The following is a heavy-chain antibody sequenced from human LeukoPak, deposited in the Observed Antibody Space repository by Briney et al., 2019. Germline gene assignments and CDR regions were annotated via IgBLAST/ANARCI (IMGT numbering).Heavy chain of an antibody. CDR2: INPNSGGT. J-gene: IGHJ4*02. Sequence: ASVKVSCKASGYTFTGYYMHWVRQAPGQGLEWMGWINPNSGGTNYAQKFQGRVTMTRDTSISTAYMKLSRLRSDDTAVYYCARDHVAVAGYYFDYWGQGTLVTVSS. D-gene: IGHD6-19*01. CDR3: ARDHVAVAGYYFDY. V-gene: IGHV1-2*02. CDR1: GYTFTGYY.